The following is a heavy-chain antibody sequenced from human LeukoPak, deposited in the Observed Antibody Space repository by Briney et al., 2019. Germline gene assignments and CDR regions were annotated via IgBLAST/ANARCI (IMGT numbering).Heavy chain of an antibody. CDR1: GGSISSGGYY. CDR2: IYYSGST. CDR3: ARALDYDILTGLNWFDP. V-gene: IGHV4-31*03. D-gene: IGHD3-9*01. Sequence: SQTLSLTCTVSGGSISSGGYYWSWIRQHPEKGLEWIGSIYYSGSTYYNPSLKSRLTISVDTSKNQFSLKLNSVTAADTAVYYCARALDYDILTGLNWFDPWGQGTLVTVSS. J-gene: IGHJ5*02.